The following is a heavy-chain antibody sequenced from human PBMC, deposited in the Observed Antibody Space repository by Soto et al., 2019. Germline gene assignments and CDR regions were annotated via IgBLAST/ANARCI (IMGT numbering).Heavy chain of an antibody. CDR3: ARATSVAAY. V-gene: IGHV3-7*01. Sequence: EVQLVESGGDLVQPGGSLRLSCAASGFAFSGYWMSWVRQAPGKGLEGVANIKQDGSEKYYVDSVKGLFTISRDNAKKTLYLQMNRLRVEDTAVYYCARATSVAAYWGQGTLVTVSS. D-gene: IGHD6-19*01. J-gene: IGHJ4*02. CDR1: GFAFSGYW. CDR2: IKQDGSEK.